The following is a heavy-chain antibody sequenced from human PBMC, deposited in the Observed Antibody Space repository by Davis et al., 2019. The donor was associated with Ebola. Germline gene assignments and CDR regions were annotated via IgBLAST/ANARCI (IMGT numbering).Heavy chain of an antibody. CDR2: IRSKANSYAT. V-gene: IGHV3-73*01. CDR3: AKSLNSGSYFRVGTYGMDV. D-gene: IGHD1-26*01. CDR1: GLTFRGSA. J-gene: IGHJ6*02. Sequence: PGGSLRLSCAASGLTFRGSAMHWVRQASGKGLEWVGRIRSKANSYATAYAASVKGRFTISRDDSKYTAYLQMNSLRAEDTAVYYCAKSLNSGSYFRVGTYGMDVWGQGTTVTVSS.